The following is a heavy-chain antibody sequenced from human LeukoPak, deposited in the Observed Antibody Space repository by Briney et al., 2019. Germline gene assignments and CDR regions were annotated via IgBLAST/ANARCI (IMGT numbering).Heavy chain of an antibody. CDR1: GGSLSSYY. D-gene: IGHD6-13*01. CDR2: IYTSGST. CDR3: ARGYSSSLGYYYYGMDV. J-gene: IGHJ6*02. V-gene: IGHV4-4*07. Sequence: SETLSLTCTVSGGSLSSYYWSWIRQPAGEGLEWIGRIYTSGSTNYNPSLTSRVTMSVDTSKNQFSLKLSSVTAADTAVYYCARGYSSSLGYYYYGMDVWGQGTTVTVSS.